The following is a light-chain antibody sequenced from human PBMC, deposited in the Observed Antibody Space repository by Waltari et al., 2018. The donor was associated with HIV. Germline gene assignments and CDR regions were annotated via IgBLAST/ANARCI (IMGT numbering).Light chain of an antibody. V-gene: IGLV1-44*01. CDR1: SSNVGTKT. J-gene: IGLJ2*01. CDR2: TND. CDR3: AAWDASLNAPV. Sequence: QSVLTQSPSTSGTPGQRVTISCSGRSSNVGTKTVNWYQQVPGTAPKLLIHTNDQRPSGVPDRFSASKSGASASLAISGLRSEDEADYCCAAWDASLNAPVFGGGTKLTVL.